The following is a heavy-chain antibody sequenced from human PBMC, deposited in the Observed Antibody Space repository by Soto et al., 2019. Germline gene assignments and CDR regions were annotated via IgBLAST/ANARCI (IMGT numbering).Heavy chain of an antibody. CDR3: SRRSSGWYFDY. D-gene: IGHD6-19*01. Sequence: GGSLRLSCAASGFTFSTYWMSWVRQAPGKGLEWVANIKYDGGEKYYVDSVKGRFTISRDNAKNSLYLQMNSLRAEDTAVYYCSRRSSGWYFDYWGQGTLVTVSS. CDR1: GFTFSTYW. CDR2: IKYDGGEK. J-gene: IGHJ4*02. V-gene: IGHV3-7*03.